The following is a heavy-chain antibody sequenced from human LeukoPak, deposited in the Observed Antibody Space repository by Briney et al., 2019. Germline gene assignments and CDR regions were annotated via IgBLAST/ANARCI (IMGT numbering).Heavy chain of an antibody. CDR3: ARSLMGSYWYFDL. V-gene: IGHV4-59*01. Sequence: SETLSLTCAVSGGSISSYSWNWIRQPPGKGLEYIGYIYYSGSTNYNPSLQSRVTISVDTSKNQFSLKLNSVTAADSAVYYCARSLMGSYWYFDLWGRGTLVTVSS. D-gene: IGHD3-10*01. CDR2: IYYSGST. J-gene: IGHJ2*01. CDR1: GGSISSYS.